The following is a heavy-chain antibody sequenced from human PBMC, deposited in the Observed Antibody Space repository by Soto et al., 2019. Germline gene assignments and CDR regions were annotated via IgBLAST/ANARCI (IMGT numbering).Heavy chain of an antibody. V-gene: IGHV3-21*01. CDR2: ISSGGEYL. CDR3: TTDGAGSAVMGV. D-gene: IGHD2-15*01. J-gene: IGHJ6*02. CDR1: GLIFSAFG. Sequence: EVQLVESGGGLVKPGGSLRLSCAASGLIFSAFGMNWVREAPGKGLEWVSSISSGGEYLDYADSVKGRLTISRDNAKNSLFLQLYSLRVEDTAMYYFTTDGAGSAVMGVWGQGTTVTVSS.